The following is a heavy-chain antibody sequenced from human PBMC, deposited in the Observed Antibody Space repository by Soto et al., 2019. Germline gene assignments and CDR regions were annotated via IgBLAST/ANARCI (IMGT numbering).Heavy chain of an antibody. D-gene: IGHD2-15*01. CDR2: IIPIFGTA. J-gene: IGHJ3*02. CDR3: ARDRPGGSDAFDI. Sequence: SVKVSCKASGGTFSSYAISWVRQAPGQGLEWMGGIIPIFGTANYAQKFQGRVTITADESTSTAYMELSSLRSEDTAVYYCARDRPGGSDAFDIWGQGTMVTVSS. V-gene: IGHV1-69*13. CDR1: GGTFSSYA.